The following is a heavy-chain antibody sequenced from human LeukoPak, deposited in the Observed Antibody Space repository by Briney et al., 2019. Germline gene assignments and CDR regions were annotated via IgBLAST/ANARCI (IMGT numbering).Heavy chain of an antibody. CDR3: ARDASSIAAAGDFDY. J-gene: IGHJ4*02. CDR1: GGSISSSNW. V-gene: IGHV4-4*02. CDR2: IYYSGST. D-gene: IGHD6-13*01. Sequence: SETLSLTCAVSGGSISSSNWWSWVRQPPGKGLEWIGSIYYSGSTYYNPSLKSRVTISVDTSKNQFSLKLSSVTAADTAVYYCARDASSIAAAGDFDYWGQGTLVTVSS.